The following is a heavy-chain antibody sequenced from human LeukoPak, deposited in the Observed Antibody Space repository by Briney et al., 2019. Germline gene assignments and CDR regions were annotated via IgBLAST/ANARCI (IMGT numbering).Heavy chain of an antibody. CDR1: GGSFSGYY. J-gene: IGHJ4*02. CDR3: ARGRPWYYYDSSGYYLDY. CDR2: INHSGST. V-gene: IGHV4-34*01. D-gene: IGHD3-22*01. Sequence: SETLSLTCAVYGGSFSGYYWSWIRQPPGKGLEWIGEINHSGSTNYNPSLKSRVTISVDTSKNQFSLKLSSVTAADTAVYYCARGRPWYYYDSSGYYLDYWGQGTLVTVSS.